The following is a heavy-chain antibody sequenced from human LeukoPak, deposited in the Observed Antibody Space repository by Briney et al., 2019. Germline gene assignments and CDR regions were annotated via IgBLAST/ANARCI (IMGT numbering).Heavy chain of an antibody. CDR2: IYYSGST. J-gene: IGHJ3*02. Sequence: SETLSLTCTVSGGSISSYYWSWIRQPPGKGPEWIGYIYYSGSTNYNPSLKSRVTISVDTSKNQFSLKLSSVTAADTAVYYCARGLQLWFGRTNDAFDIWGQGTMVTVSS. V-gene: IGHV4-59*01. CDR1: GGSISSYY. CDR3: ARGLQLWFGRTNDAFDI. D-gene: IGHD3-10*01.